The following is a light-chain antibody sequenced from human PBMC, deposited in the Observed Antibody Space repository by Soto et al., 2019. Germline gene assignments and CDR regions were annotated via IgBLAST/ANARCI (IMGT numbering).Light chain of an antibody. CDR3: QQRSNGLLIT. V-gene: IGKV3-11*01. CDR1: QSVSSY. CDR2: DAS. J-gene: IGKJ5*01. Sequence: EMVLTQSQATLSLSPGERSTLSCMASQSVSSYLAWYQQKPGQAPRLLIYDASNRATGIPARFGGSGSGTDFTLTISSLEPEDFAVYYGQQRSNGLLITSGLVTRLEV.